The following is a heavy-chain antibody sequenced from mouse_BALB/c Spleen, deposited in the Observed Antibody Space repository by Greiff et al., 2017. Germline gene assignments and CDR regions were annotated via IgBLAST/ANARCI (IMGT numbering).Heavy chain of an antibody. CDR2: IWSGGST. V-gene: IGHV2-2*02. CDR1: GFSLTSYG. Sequence: VQLKESGPGLVQPSQSLSITCTVSGFSLTSYGVHWVRQSPGKGLEWLGVIWSGGSTDYNAAFISRLSISKDNSKSQVFFKMNSLQANDTAIYYCARLLVTTFDDWGQGTTLTVSS. J-gene: IGHJ2*01. CDR3: ARLLVTTFDD. D-gene: IGHD2-3*01.